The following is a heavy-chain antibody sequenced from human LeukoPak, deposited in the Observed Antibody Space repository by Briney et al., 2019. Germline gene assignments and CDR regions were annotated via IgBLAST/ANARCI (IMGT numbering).Heavy chain of an antibody. V-gene: IGHV1-69*13. J-gene: IGHJ4*02. CDR3: ARSKQLALYFDY. CDR1: GGTFSSYA. D-gene: IGHD6-13*01. CDR2: IIPIFGTA. Sequence: SVKVSCKASGGTFSSYAISWVRQAPGQGLEWMGGIIPIFGTANYAQKSQGRVTITADESTSTAYMELSSLRSEDTAVYYCARSKQLALYFDYWGQGTLVTVSS.